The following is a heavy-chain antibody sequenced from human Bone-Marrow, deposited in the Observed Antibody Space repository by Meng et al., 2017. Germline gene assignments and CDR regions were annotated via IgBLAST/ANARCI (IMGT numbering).Heavy chain of an antibody. CDR3: ARDPGTLGELETYDY. J-gene: IGHJ4*02. V-gene: IGHV3-64*01. Sequence: GGSLRLSCAASGFTFSSYAMHWVRQAPGKGLEYVSAISSNGGSTYYANSVKGRFTISRDNSKNTLYLQMGSLRAEDMAVYYCARDPGTLGELETYDYWGQGTLVTVSS. D-gene: IGHD3-16*01. CDR2: ISSNGGST. CDR1: GFTFSSYA.